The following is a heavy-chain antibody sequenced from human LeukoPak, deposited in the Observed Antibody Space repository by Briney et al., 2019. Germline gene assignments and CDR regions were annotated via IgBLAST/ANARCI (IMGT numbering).Heavy chain of an antibody. CDR3: ARLHPLYGDYGGNSDY. J-gene: IGHJ4*02. D-gene: IGHD4-23*01. CDR1: GGSISSYY. Sequence: SETLSLTCTVSGGSISSYYWSWIRQPPGKGLEWIGYIYYSGSTYYNPSLKSRVTISVDTSKNQFSLKLSSVTAADTAVYYCARLHPLYGDYGGNSDYWGQGTLVTVSS. CDR2: IYYSGST. V-gene: IGHV4-59*08.